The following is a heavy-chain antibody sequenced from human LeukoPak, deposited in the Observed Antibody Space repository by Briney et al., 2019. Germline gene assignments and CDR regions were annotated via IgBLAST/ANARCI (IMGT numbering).Heavy chain of an antibody. V-gene: IGHV3-7*05. J-gene: IGHJ4*02. Sequence: GRSLRLSCAASGFTFSSYWMSWVRQAPGKGLEWVANIKEDGREKNYVDSVKGRFTISRDNAKNSLYLQMNSLRAEDTAVYYCARGGGRHVEYWGQGNLVTVSS. CDR3: ARGGGRHVEY. D-gene: IGHD3-16*01. CDR1: GFTFSSYW. CDR2: IKEDGREK.